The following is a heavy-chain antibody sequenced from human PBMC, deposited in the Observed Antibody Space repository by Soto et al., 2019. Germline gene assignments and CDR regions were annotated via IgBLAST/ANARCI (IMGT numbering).Heavy chain of an antibody. CDR2: ISYDGSNK. CDR3: AKVGDYGDSLWGPDVEYFQH. D-gene: IGHD4-17*01. Sequence: GESLKISCAASGFTFSSYGMHWVRQAPGKGLEWVAVISYDGSNKYYADSVKGRFTISRDNSKNTLYLQMNSLRAEDTAVYYCAKVGDYGDSLWGPDVEYFQHWGQGTLVTVSS. J-gene: IGHJ1*01. CDR1: GFTFSSYG. V-gene: IGHV3-30*18.